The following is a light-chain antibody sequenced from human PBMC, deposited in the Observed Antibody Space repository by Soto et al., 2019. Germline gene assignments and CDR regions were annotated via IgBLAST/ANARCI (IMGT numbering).Light chain of an antibody. V-gene: IGKV3-20*01. CDR1: QSVDSTF. CDR3: QQYMSSVT. CDR2: GAS. Sequence: EIVLTQSPGSLSLSPGERATLSCRASQSVDSTFFAWYQKKPRQAPRLLIYGASKRATDIPDRFTGSGSGTDFTLTISRLEPEDFALYYCQQYMSSVTFGQGTRVEIK. J-gene: IGKJ1*01.